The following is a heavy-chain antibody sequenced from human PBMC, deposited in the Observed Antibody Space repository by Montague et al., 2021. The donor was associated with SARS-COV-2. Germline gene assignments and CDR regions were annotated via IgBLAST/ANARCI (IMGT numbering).Heavy chain of an antibody. J-gene: IGHJ4*02. CDR1: GGPISGSSDD. CDR3: ARREYSYGWGD. V-gene: IGHV4-39*01. D-gene: IGHD5-18*01. Sequence: SETLSLTCTVTGGPISGSSDDWGWIRQSPGKGLEWIASVDYSGNTYYXXSVKSRLTISVDTSKNQFSLKLNSVTAADTALYYCARREYSYGWGDWGQGTLVTVSS. CDR2: VDYSGNT.